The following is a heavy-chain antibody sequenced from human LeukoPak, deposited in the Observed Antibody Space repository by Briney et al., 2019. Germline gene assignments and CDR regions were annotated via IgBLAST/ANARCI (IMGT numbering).Heavy chain of an antibody. D-gene: IGHD3-16*01. CDR3: AADLSNPRMGASYLDS. V-gene: IGHV1-58*01. CDR2: IIVGSGAT. CDR1: GFTSTNFA. Sequence: SVKVSCKASGFTSTNFAVQWVRLARGQRLEWIGWIIVGSGATKCAQDFQERVTITRDLSTSTLYMELRSLTSEDTAVYYCAADLSNPRMGASYLDSWGQGTLVTVSS. J-gene: IGHJ4*02.